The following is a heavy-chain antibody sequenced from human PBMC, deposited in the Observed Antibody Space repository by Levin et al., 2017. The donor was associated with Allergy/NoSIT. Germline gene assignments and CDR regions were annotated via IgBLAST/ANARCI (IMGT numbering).Heavy chain of an antibody. J-gene: IGHJ4*02. Sequence: KSSETLSLTCTVSVGSISNYYWSWIRQPAGKGLEWIGRIFSNGDTNYNGNTNYNPSLKSRVTMSLDTSKNQISLKLSSVTAADTAVYYCATMGFLGHMQADKFWGQGTLVTVSS. CDR1: VGSISNYY. D-gene: IGHD3-3*01. CDR2: IFSNGDTNYNGNT. V-gene: IGHV4-4*07. CDR3: ATMGFLGHMQADKF.